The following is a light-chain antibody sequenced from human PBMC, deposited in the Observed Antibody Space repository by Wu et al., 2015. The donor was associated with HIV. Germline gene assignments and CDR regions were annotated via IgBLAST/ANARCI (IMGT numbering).Light chain of an antibody. CDR1: QGISNF. J-gene: IGKJ2*01. CDR2: AAS. V-gene: IGKV1-27*01. CDR3: QHYGGSPRNT. Sequence: DIQMTQSPSSLSASVGDRVTITCRASQGISNFLAWYQQKPGKPPKVLIYAASTLQSGVPSRFSGSGSGTDFTLTISRLEPEDFVVYYCQHYGGSPRNTFGQGTKLEIK.